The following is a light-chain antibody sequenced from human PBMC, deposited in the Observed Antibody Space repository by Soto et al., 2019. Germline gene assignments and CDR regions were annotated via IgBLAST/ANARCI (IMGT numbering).Light chain of an antibody. Sequence: EIVLTQSPGTLSLSPGERATLSCRASQSVRNNYVAWYQQKPGQAPRLLIHAASSRATGIPDRISGSGSGTDFTLTISRLEPEDFAVYYCQQYGSAPEMFGQGTKVEL. J-gene: IGKJ1*01. CDR3: QQYGSAPEM. CDR2: AAS. CDR1: QSVRNNY. V-gene: IGKV3-20*01.